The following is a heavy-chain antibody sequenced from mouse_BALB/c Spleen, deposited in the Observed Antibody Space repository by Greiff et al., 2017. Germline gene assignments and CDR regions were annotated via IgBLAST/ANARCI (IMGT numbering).Heavy chain of an antibody. CDR1: GFAFSSYD. D-gene: IGHD2-3*01. CDR2: ISSGGGST. J-gene: IGHJ2*01. Sequence: EVHLVESGGDLVKPGGSLKLSCAASGFAFSSYDMSWVRQTPEKRLEWVAYISSGGGSTYYPDTVKGRFTISRDNAKNTLYLQMSSLKSEDTAMYYCAREGGLYDGYFDYWGQGTTLTVSS. V-gene: IGHV5-12-1*01. CDR3: AREGGLYDGYFDY.